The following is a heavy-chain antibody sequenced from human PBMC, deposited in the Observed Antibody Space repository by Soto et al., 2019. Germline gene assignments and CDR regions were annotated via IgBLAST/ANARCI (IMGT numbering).Heavy chain of an antibody. CDR3: ARDWSGNHAFDI. J-gene: IGHJ3*02. Sequence: QVQLVESGGGLGKPGGSLRLSCAASGFTFSDYYMSWIRQAPGKGLEWVSYISSSSSYTNYAESVKGRFTISRDNAKNSLDLQMNSLRAEDTAVYYCARDWSGNHAFDIWGQGTMVTVSS. V-gene: IGHV3-11*06. D-gene: IGHD3-10*01. CDR2: ISSSSSYT. CDR1: GFTFSDYY.